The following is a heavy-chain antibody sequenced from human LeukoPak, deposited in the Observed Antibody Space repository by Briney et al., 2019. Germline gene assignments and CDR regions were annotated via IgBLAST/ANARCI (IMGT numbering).Heavy chain of an antibody. CDR2: INPNSGGT. V-gene: IGHV1-2*02. J-gene: IGHJ4*02. Sequence: ASVKVSCKASGYTFTGYYMHWVRQAPGQGLEWMGWINPNSGGTNYAQKFQGRVTITADKSTSTAYMELSSLRSEDTAVYYCARDLVPTSSGFQYYFDYWGQGTLVTVSS. CDR1: GYTFTGYY. CDR3: ARDLVPTSSGFQYYFDY. D-gene: IGHD6-25*01.